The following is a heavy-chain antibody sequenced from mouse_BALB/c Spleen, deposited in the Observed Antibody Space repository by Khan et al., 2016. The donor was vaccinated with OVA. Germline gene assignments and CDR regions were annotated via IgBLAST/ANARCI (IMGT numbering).Heavy chain of an antibody. D-gene: IGHD1-1*01. CDR1: GYSITSDYA. J-gene: IGHJ2*01. Sequence: EVQLQESGPGLVKPSQSLSLTCTVTGYSITSDYAWNWIRQFPGNKLEWMGYISYSGRTSYNPSLKSRISIPRSTSKTQFFLQLNSVTTEDTATYYCARSVTITTVVATDFDYGGQGTTLTVSS. CDR3: ARSVTITTVVATDFDY. V-gene: IGHV3-2*02. CDR2: ISYSGRT.